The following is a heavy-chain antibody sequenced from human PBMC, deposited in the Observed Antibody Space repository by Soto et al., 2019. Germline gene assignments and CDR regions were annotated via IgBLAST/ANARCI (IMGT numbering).Heavy chain of an antibody. D-gene: IGHD2-8*02. J-gene: IGHJ4*02. CDR1: GGSFSGYY. CDR3: ARGPWSFDY. CDR2: INHSGST. V-gene: IGHV4-34*01. Sequence: PSETLSLTCAVYGGSFSGYYWSWIRQPPGKGLEWIGEINHSGSTNYNPSLKSRVTISVDTSKNQFSLKLSSVTAADTAVYYCARGPWSFDYWGQGTLVTVSS.